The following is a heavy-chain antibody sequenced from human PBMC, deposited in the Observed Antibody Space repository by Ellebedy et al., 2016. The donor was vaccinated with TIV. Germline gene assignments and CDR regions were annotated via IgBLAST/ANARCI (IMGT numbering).Heavy chain of an antibody. J-gene: IGHJ4*02. CDR2: ISRSGDST. V-gene: IGHV3-23*01. CDR3: AKDRDDDGDYVFDS. D-gene: IGHD4-17*01. CDR1: GLTFSSYV. Sequence: GGSLRLSXTASGLTFSSYVMSWVPQAPGKGLKWVSGISRSGDSTYYADSVKGRFTISRDNPKNTLCLQMNSLRAEDTAVYYCAKDRDDDGDYVFDSWGQGILVTVSS.